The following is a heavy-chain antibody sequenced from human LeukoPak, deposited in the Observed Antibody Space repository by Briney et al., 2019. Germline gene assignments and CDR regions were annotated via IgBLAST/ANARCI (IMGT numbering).Heavy chain of an antibody. V-gene: IGHV4-34*01. Sequence: SETLSLTCAVYGGSFSGYYWSWTRQPPGKGLEWIGEINHSGSTNYNPSLKSRVTISVDTSKNQFSLKLSSVTAADTAVYCCARDRYFDYWGQGTLVTVSS. J-gene: IGHJ4*02. CDR3: ARDRYFDY. CDR2: INHSGST. CDR1: GGSFSGYY.